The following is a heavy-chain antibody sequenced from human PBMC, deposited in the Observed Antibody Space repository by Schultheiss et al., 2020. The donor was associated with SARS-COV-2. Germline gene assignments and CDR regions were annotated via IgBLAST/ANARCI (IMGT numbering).Heavy chain of an antibody. CDR2: ISGGST. V-gene: IGHV3-69-1*01. J-gene: IGHJ4*02. Sequence: GGSLRLSCAAAGFTFDDYAMHWVRQAPGKGLEWVSSISGGSTYYADSRKGRFTISRDNAKNSLYLQMNSLRAEDTAVYYCAREMTTVTPTLDYWGQGTLVTVSS. D-gene: IGHD4-17*01. CDR1: GFTFDDYA. CDR3: AREMTTVTPTLDY.